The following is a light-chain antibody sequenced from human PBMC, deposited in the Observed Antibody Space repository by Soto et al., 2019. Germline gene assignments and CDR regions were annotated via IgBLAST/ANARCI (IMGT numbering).Light chain of an antibody. CDR3: SSYAGSNNWM. CDR1: SSDVGGYNY. CDR2: EVS. V-gene: IGLV2-8*01. J-gene: IGLJ3*02. Sequence: QSALTQPPSASGSPGQSVTISRTGTSSDVGGYNYVSWYQQHPGKAPKLMIYEVSKRPSGVPDRFSGSKSGNTASLTVSGLQAEDEADYYCSSYAGSNNWMFGGGTKLTVL.